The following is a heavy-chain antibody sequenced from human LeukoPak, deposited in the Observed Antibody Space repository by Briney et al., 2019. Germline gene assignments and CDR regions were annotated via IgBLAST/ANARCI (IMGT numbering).Heavy chain of an antibody. Sequence: ASETLSLTCTVSGGSISSYYWSWIRQPPGKGLEWIGYIYYSGSTNYNPSLKSRVTISVDTSKNQFSLKLSSVTAADTAVYYCARNIGAALNWFDPWGQGTLVTVSS. CDR3: ARNIGAALNWFDP. J-gene: IGHJ5*02. CDR1: GGSISSYY. CDR2: IYYSGST. V-gene: IGHV4-59*01. D-gene: IGHD6-25*01.